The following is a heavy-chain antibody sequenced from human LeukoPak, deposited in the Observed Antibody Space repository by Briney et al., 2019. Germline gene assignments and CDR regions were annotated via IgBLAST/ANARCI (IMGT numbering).Heavy chain of an antibody. CDR2: IIPIFGTA. CDR1: GGTFSSYA. CDR3: ARSPWDWEYYFDY. Sequence: SVKVSCKASGGTFSSYAISWVRQAPGQGLEWMGGIIPIFGTANYAQKFQGRVTITTDESTSTAYMELSSLRSEDTAVYYCARSPWDWEYYFDYWAREPWSPSPQ. J-gene: IGHJ4*02. V-gene: IGHV1-69*05. D-gene: IGHD1-26*01.